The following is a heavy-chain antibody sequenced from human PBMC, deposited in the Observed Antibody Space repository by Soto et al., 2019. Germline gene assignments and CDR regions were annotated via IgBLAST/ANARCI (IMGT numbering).Heavy chain of an antibody. CDR3: VKGDLYHDSELYTAYFPSYFDL. D-gene: IGHD3-9*01. J-gene: IGHJ4*01. Sequence: ESLQISCQGSGYSFTNYWIGWVRQMPGKGLEWVGIIYPGDSDTRYNPSFQGQGSISVDDSINTAYLQWSSLKASDTAMYYCVKGDLYHDSELYTAYFPSYFDLWRGGTPVTVCS. CDR2: IYPGDSDT. CDR1: GYSFTNYW. V-gene: IGHV5-51*01.